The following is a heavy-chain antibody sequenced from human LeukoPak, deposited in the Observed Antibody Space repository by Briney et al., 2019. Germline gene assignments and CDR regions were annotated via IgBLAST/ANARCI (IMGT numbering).Heavy chain of an antibody. Sequence: GGSLRLSCAASGFTFSDYYMSWIRQAPGKGLEWVSYISSSGSTIYYADSVKGRFTISRDNAKNSLFLQMNSLRAEDTAVYYCARPPITIFGVRTIPYYMDVWGKGTTVTVSS. V-gene: IGHV3-11*04. CDR3: ARPPITIFGVRTIPYYMDV. D-gene: IGHD3-3*01. CDR2: ISSSGSTI. J-gene: IGHJ6*03. CDR1: GFTFSDYY.